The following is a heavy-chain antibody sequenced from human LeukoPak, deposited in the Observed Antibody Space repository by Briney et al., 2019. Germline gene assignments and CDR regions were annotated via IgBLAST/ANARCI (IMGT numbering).Heavy chain of an antibody. D-gene: IGHD3-16*01. CDR3: SRYRGDSDAFDI. V-gene: IGHV3-73*01. CDR2: IRSKANNYAT. Sequence: GGSLRLSCAASGFTLSESAIHWVRQASGKGLEWVGRIRSKANNYATAYAASVNGRFTISRDDSKKTTYLQMNSLKTEDSAVYYCSRYRGDSDAFDIWGQGTMVTVSS. J-gene: IGHJ3*02. CDR1: GFTLSESA.